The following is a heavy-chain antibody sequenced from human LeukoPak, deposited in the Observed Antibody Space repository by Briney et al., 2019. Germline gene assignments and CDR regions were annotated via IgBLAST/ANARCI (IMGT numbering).Heavy chain of an antibody. CDR3: ARVGSWYYFDY. CDR2: IYYSGST. D-gene: IGHD6-13*01. J-gene: IGHJ4*02. Sequence: PSQTLSLTCAVSGGSISSGGYYWSWIRQPPGKGLEWIGYIYYSGSTNYNPSLKSRVTISVDTSKNQFSLKLSSVTAADTAVYYCARVGSWYYFDYWGQGTLVTVSS. CDR1: GGSISSGGYY. V-gene: IGHV4-61*08.